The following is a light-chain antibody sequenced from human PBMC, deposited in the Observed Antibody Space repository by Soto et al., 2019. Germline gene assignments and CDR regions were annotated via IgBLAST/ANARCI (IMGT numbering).Light chain of an antibody. Sequence: QSVLTQPRSASGTPGQRVTISCSGSSSNIGSNYVYWYQQLPGTAPKLLIYNNNQRPSGVPDRFSGSKSGTSASLAISGLRSEDEADYYCAAWDDSLSVMVFGGGTKLTVL. CDR1: SSNIGSNY. CDR2: NNN. CDR3: AAWDDSLSVMV. J-gene: IGLJ2*01. V-gene: IGLV1-47*02.